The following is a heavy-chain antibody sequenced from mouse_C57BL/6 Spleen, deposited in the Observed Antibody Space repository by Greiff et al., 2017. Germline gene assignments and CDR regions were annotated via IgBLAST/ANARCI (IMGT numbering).Heavy chain of an antibody. Sequence: QVQLQQPGAELVKPGASVKLSCKASGYTFTSYWMHWVKQRPGQGLEWIGMIHPNSGSTNYNEKFKSKATLTVDKSSSTAHMQLSSLTSEDSAVYYCARWGPYYYGSSGDYWGQGTTLTVSS. J-gene: IGHJ2*01. V-gene: IGHV1-64*01. CDR3: ARWGPYYYGSSGDY. D-gene: IGHD1-1*01. CDR1: GYTFTSYW. CDR2: IHPNSGST.